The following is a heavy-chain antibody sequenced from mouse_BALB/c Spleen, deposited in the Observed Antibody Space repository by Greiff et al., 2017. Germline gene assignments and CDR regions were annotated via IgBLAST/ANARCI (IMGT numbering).Heavy chain of an antibody. J-gene: IGHJ4*01. CDR1: GFTFSSFG. CDR2: ISSGSSTI. D-gene: IGHD4-1*01. CDR3: ARTNWDDAMDY. V-gene: IGHV5-17*02. Sequence: EVQLVESGGGLVQPGGSRKLSCAASGFTFSSFGMHWVRQAPEKGLEWVAYISSGSSTIYYADTVKGRFTISRDNPKNTLFLQMTSLRSEDTAMYYCARTNWDDAMDYWGQGTSVTVSS.